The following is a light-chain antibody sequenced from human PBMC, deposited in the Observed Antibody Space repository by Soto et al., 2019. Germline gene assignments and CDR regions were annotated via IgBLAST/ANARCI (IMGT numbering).Light chain of an antibody. CDR2: GAS. V-gene: IGKV3-20*01. Sequence: EIVLTQSPGTLSLSPGERATLSYRASQSVSSSYLAWYQQKPGQAPRLLIYGASSRATGIPDRFSGSGSGTDFTLTISRLEPEDFAVYYCQQYGSSPWTFGQGTKVDI. J-gene: IGKJ1*01. CDR3: QQYGSSPWT. CDR1: QSVSSSY.